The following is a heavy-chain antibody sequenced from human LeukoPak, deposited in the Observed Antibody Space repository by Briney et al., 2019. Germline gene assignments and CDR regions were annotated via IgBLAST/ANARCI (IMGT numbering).Heavy chain of an antibody. J-gene: IGHJ4*02. Sequence: PGGSLRLSWAASGFTSSTYAMSWVRQAPGKGLEWVSAISGSGGSTYYADSVRGRFTISRDNSKNTLYLQMNSLRAEDTAVYYCAKPRDYFDYWGQGTLVTVSS. CDR3: AKPRDYFDY. CDR2: ISGSGGST. CDR1: GFTSSTYA. V-gene: IGHV3-23*01.